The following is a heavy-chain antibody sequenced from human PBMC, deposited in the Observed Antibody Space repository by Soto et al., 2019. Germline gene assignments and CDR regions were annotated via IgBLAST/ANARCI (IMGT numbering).Heavy chain of an antibody. CDR1: GFTFSSYA. D-gene: IGHD1-26*01. J-gene: IGHJ4*02. CDR2: ISGSGVST. V-gene: IGHV3-23*01. CDR3: AKKSSGNSYFYFDY. Sequence: PGGSLRLSCAASGFTFSSYAMSWVRQAPGKGLEWVSAISGSGVSTYYADSVEGRLTISRDNSKNTLYLQMNSLRAEDSAVYYCAKKSSGNSYFYFDYWGQGALVTVSS.